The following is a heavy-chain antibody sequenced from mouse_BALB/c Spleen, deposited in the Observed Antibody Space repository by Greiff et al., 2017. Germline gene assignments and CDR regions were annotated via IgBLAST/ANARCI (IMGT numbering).Heavy chain of an antibody. V-gene: IGHV1-18*01. CDR3: ARSSYGYDGRGYFDV. D-gene: IGHD2-2*01. J-gene: IGHJ1*01. CDR1: GYTFTDYN. CDR2: INPNNGGT. Sequence: EVQLQESGPELVKPGASVKIPCKASGYTFTDYNMDWVKQSHGKSLEWIGDINPNNGGTIYNQKFKGKATLTVDKSSSTAYMELRSLTSEDTAVYYCARSSYGYDGRGYFDVWGAGTTVTVSS.